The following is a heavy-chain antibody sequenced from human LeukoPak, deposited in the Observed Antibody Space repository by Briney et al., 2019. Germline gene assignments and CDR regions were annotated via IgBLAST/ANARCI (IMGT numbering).Heavy chain of an antibody. J-gene: IGHJ4*02. D-gene: IGHD3-10*01. Sequence: GGSLRLSCAASGFTFSNAYMSWVRQAPGKGLEWVGRIRSKGNSYATTYAASLKGRFTISRDDSKNTAYLQMNSLKTEDTAVYYCTRQWDGSGSYYNPDYWGQGTLVTVSS. CDR3: TRQWDGSGSYYNPDY. CDR1: GFTFSNAY. CDR2: IRSKGNSYAT. V-gene: IGHV3-73*01.